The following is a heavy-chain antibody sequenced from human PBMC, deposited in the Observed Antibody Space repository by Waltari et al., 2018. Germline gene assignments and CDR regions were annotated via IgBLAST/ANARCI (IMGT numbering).Heavy chain of an antibody. J-gene: IGHJ4*02. CDR1: GYTFTGYY. CDR2: INPNSGGT. CDR3: ARDFDIVVITEGLFDY. V-gene: IGHV1-2*02. D-gene: IGHD3-22*01. Sequence: QVQQVQSGAEVKKPGASVKVSCKASGYTFTGYYMHWVRQAPGQGLEWMGWINPNSGGTNYAQKFQGRVTMTRDTSISTAYMELSRLRSDDTAVYYCARDFDIVVITEGLFDYWGQGTLVTVSS.